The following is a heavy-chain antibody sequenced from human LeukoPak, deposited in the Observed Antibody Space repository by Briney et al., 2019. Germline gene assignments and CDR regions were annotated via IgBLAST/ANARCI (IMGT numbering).Heavy chain of an antibody. CDR2: IYYSGST. CDR3: ARDGSARYYFDY. CDR1: GGSISTHY. V-gene: IGHV4-59*11. Sequence: SETLSLTCTVSGGSISTHYWNWIRQPPGKGLEWIGYIYYSGSTNYNPSLKSRVTISVDTSKNQFSLKLSSATAADTAMYYCARDGSARYYFDYWGQGTLVTVSS. J-gene: IGHJ4*02.